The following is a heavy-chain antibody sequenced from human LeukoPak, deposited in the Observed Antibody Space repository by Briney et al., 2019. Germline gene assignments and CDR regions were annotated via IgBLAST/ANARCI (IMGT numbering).Heavy chain of an antibody. V-gene: IGHV3-74*01. CDR1: GFTFSSYW. J-gene: IGHJ4*02. CDR2: INSDGSST. D-gene: IGHD5-12*01. CDR3: ARDVRGYSGYDYGY. Sequence: GGSLRLSCAASGFTFSSYWMHWVRQAPGKGLVWVSRINSDGSSTSYADSVKGQFTISRDNAKNTLYLQMNSLRAEDTAVYYCARDVRGYSGYDYGYWGQGTLVTVSS.